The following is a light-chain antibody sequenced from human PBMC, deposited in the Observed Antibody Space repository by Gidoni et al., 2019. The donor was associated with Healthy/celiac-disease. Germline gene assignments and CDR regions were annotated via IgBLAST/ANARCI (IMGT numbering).Light chain of an antibody. CDR1: VLAKKY. V-gene: IGLV3-27*01. J-gene: IGLJ2*01. CDR2: KDS. Sequence: SYELTQPSSLLVSPGQTARITCSGDVLAKKYARWFQQKPGQAPVLVIYKDSERPSGIPERFSGSSSGTTVTLTISGAQVEDEADYYCYSAADNNLVVGGGTKLTVL. CDR3: YSAADNNLV.